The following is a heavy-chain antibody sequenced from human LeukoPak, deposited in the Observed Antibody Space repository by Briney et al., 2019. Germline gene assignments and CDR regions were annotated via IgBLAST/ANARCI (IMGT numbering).Heavy chain of an antibody. Sequence: GGSLRLSRAASGFTFSTYWMTWVRQAPGKGLEWGANIKEDGSEKYYVDSVKGRFTISRDNAKNSLYLQMNTLRAEDTAVYYCTRDTGCSGGTCYSFYDSWGQGTLVTVSS. CDR1: GFTFSTYW. J-gene: IGHJ4*02. V-gene: IGHV3-7*01. CDR2: IKEDGSEK. D-gene: IGHD2-15*01. CDR3: TRDTGCSGGTCYSFYDS.